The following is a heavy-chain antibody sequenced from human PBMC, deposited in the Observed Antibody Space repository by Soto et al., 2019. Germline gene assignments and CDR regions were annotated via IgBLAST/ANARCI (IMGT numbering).Heavy chain of an antibody. CDR1: GYSFTSYW. D-gene: IGHD7-27*01. V-gene: IGHV5-51*01. CDR3: ARQRPNWGYPDDAFDI. J-gene: IGHJ3*02. Sequence: GESLKISCKGSGYSFTSYWIGWVRQMPGKGLEWMGIIYPGDSDTRYSPSFQGQVTISADKSISTAYLQWSSLKASDTAMYYCARQRPNWGYPDDAFDIWGQGTMVTVSS. CDR2: IYPGDSDT.